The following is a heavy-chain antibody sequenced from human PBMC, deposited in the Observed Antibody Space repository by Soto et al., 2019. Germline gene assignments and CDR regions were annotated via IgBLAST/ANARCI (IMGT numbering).Heavy chain of an antibody. D-gene: IGHD3-3*01. CDR2: IYNSGIT. CDR1: GGSISSGDYS. V-gene: IGHV4-30-4*01. Sequence: QVLLQESGPGLVKSSQTLSLTCTVSGGSISSGDYSWSWVRQSPGKGLEWLGHIYNSGITYYNPSLKSRVVISIATSRNQFSLRLNSLTAADRAVYFCARGVTVFGLVSRFWFDPWGQGTVVTVSS. CDR3: ARGVTVFGLVSRFWFDP. J-gene: IGHJ5*02.